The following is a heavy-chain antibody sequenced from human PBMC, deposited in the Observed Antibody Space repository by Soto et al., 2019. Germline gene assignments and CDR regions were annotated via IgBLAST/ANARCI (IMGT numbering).Heavy chain of an antibody. Sequence: PGESLKISWKGSGYSFAGYWITWVRQKPGKGLEWMGRIDPSDSQTYYSPSFRGHVTTSVTKSITTVFLQWSSLRASDTAMYYCARQIYDSDTGPNFQYYFDSWVQGTPVTVSS. D-gene: IGHD3-22*01. CDR1: GYSFAGYW. V-gene: IGHV5-10-1*01. J-gene: IGHJ4*02. CDR3: ARQIYDSDTGPNFQYYFDS. CDR2: IDPSDSQT.